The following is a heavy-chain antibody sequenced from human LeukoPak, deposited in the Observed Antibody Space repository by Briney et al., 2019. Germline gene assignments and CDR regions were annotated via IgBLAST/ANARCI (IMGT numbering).Heavy chain of an antibody. J-gene: IGHJ4*02. Sequence: KSSETLSLTCTVSGGSISSGGYYWSWIRQHPGKGLEWIGYIYYSGSTYYNPSLESRVTISVDTSKNHFSLKLNSVTAADTAVYYCARGPVSLISMVRTTPPFFDYWGQGTLVTVSS. CDR2: IYYSGST. CDR1: GGSISSGGYY. D-gene: IGHD3-10*01. CDR3: ARGPVSLISMVRTTPPFFDY. V-gene: IGHV4-31*03.